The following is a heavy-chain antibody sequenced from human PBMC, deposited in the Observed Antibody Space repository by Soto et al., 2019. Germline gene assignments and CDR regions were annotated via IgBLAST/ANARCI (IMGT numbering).Heavy chain of an antibody. CDR2: MSSSGHTT. J-gene: IGHJ4*02. CDR3: AKALSHSAVLDY. V-gene: IGHV3-23*01. Sequence: EVQLLESGGGLVQSGGSLRLSCAASGFSFRDFAMSWVRQAPGKGLEWVSVMSSSGHTTYYADSVKGRYTISRDNSKNMLYLQMNSLRAEDTAVYYCAKALSHSAVLDYWGQGTLVTVSS. CDR1: GFSFRDFA. D-gene: IGHD6-13*01.